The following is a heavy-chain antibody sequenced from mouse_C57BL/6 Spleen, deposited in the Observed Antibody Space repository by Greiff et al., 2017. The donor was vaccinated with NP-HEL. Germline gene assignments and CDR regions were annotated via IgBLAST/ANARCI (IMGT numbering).Heavy chain of an antibody. V-gene: IGHV1-26*01. CDR3: ARASTTVRYFDV. D-gene: IGHD1-1*01. Sequence: EVQLQQSGPELVKPGASVKISCKASGYTFTDYYMNWVKQSHGKSLEWIGDINPNNGGTSYNQKFKGKATLTVDKSSSTAYMELRSLTSEDSAVYYCARASTTVRYFDVWGTGTTVTVSS. J-gene: IGHJ1*03. CDR1: GYTFTDYY. CDR2: INPNNGGT.